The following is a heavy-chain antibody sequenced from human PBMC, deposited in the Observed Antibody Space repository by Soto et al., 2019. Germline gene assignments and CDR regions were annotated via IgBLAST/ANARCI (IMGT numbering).Heavy chain of an antibody. CDR1: GFSFSSYA. D-gene: IGHD1-26*01. J-gene: IGHJ4*02. V-gene: IGHV3-23*01. CDR3: AKGSIDYSASVDH. Sequence: EVQLMESGGGLVQPGGSLRLACTASGFSFSSYAMVWVRQAPGKGLECVSVISARGGSLYFADSVKGRFTISRDNSKNVLSLEMNTLRAEDTATYFCAKGSIDYSASVDHCGQGTLVLVYS. CDR2: ISARGGSL.